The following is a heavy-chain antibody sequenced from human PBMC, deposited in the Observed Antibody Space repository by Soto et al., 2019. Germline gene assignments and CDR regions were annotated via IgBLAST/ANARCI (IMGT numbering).Heavy chain of an antibody. V-gene: IGHV4-39*01. CDR1: GGSISTSNYY. CDR2: IYYSGST. CDR3: ARHDTRGSYSAFDI. J-gene: IGHJ3*02. Sequence: QLQLQESGPGLVKPSETLSLTCTVSGGSISTSNYYWAWIRQPPGKGLEWIGSIYYSGSTYYNPSLKSRVTISVDTSKNQFSLKLSSVTAADTALYYCARHDTRGSYSAFDIWGQGTVVTVSS. D-gene: IGHD1-26*01.